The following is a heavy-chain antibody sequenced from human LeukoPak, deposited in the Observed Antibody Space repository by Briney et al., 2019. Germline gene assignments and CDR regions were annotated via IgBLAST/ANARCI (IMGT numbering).Heavy chain of an antibody. V-gene: IGHV1-69*05. CDR3: ASAPVGARALSHFDY. Sequence: GASVKVSCKASGGTFSSYAISWVRQAPGQGLEWMGGIIPIFGTANYAQKFQGRVTITTDESTSTAYMELSSLRSEDTAVYYCASAPVGARALSHFDYWGQGTLVIVSS. CDR2: IIPIFGTA. CDR1: GGTFSSYA. D-gene: IGHD1-26*01. J-gene: IGHJ4*02.